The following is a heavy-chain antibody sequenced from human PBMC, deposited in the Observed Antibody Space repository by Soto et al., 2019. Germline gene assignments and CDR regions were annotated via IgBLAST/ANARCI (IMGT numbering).Heavy chain of an antibody. CDR3: ARDGGRHSAGIDY. CDR2: IIPIFGTA. V-gene: IGHV1-69*01. Sequence: QVQLVQSGAEVKKPGSSVKVSCKASGGTFSSYSINWVRQAPGQGLEWMGEIIPIFGTANYAQKFQGRVTITADESTSTAYMGPSSLRSGDTAVYYCARDGGRHSAGIDYWGQGTLVTVSS. D-gene: IGHD1-26*01. CDR1: GGTFSSYS. J-gene: IGHJ4*02.